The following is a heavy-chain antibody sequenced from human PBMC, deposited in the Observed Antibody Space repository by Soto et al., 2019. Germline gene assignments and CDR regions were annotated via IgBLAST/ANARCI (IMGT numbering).Heavy chain of an antibody. CDR1: GGSINRGGYY. CDR2: IFYSGST. J-gene: IGHJ6*02. Sequence: SETQSLTCTVSGGSINRGGYYWSWIRQHPGKGLEWIGYIFYSGSTYYNPSLKSRVTISVDTSKNHFSLSLSSVTVADTAVYYCARAASGRFLEWLPTAYYYGMDVWGQGTTVTVSS. V-gene: IGHV4-31*03. D-gene: IGHD3-3*01. CDR3: ARAASGRFLEWLPTAYYYGMDV.